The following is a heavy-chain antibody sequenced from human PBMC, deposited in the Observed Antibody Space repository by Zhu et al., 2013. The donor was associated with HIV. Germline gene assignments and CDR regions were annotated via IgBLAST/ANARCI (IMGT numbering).Heavy chain of an antibody. CDR3: ARDIAVTAINWYFDL. Sequence: QVQLVQSGAEVKKPGASVKVSCKASGYTFTSYDINWVRQATGQGLEWMGGIIPIFGTANYAQKFQGRVTITADESTSTAYMELSSLRSEDTAVYYCARDIAVTAINWYFDLWGRGTLVTVSS. D-gene: IGHD2-21*02. J-gene: IGHJ2*01. CDR2: IIPIFGTA. CDR1: GYTFTSYD. V-gene: IGHV1-69*01.